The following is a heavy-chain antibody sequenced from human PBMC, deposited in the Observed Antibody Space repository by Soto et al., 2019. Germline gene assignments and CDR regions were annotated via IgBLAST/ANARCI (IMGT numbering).Heavy chain of an antibody. D-gene: IGHD2-2*01. J-gene: IGHJ4*02. CDR3: AIPDIVAVPAAHTREGDY. V-gene: IGHV3-23*01. CDR2: ISGSGGST. CDR1: GFTFSSYA. Sequence: EVQLLESGGGLVQPGGSLRLSCAASGFTFSSYAMSWVRQAPGKGLEWVSAISGSGGSTYYADSVKGRFTISRDNSKNTLYLQMNRLRAEDTAVYYCAIPDIVAVPAAHTREGDYWGPGTLVTVSS.